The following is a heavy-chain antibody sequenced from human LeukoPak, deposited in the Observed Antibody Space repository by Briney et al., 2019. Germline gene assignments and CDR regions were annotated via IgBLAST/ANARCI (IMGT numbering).Heavy chain of an antibody. Sequence: GGSLRLSCAASGFTFSSYAISWVRQAPGKGLEWVSAISGSGGSTYYADSVKGRFTISRDNSKNTLYLQMNSLRAEDTAVYYCAKDSGYYDSSGYSSLFDYWGQGTLVTVSS. J-gene: IGHJ4*02. CDR2: ISGSGGST. D-gene: IGHD3-22*01. CDR1: GFTFSSYA. CDR3: AKDSGYYDSSGYSSLFDY. V-gene: IGHV3-23*01.